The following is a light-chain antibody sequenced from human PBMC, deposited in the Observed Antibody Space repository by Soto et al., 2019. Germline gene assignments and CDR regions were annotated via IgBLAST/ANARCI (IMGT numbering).Light chain of an antibody. Sequence: QSVLTQPPSVSAAPGQKVTISCSGSSSNIGNNYVSWYQQLPGTAPKLLIYDNNKRPSGIPDRFSGSKSGTSATLGITGLQTGDEADYYCGTLDSSLSAHVFGSGTQLTVL. CDR2: DNN. J-gene: IGLJ6*01. V-gene: IGLV1-51*01. CDR3: GTLDSSLSAHV. CDR1: SSNIGNNY.